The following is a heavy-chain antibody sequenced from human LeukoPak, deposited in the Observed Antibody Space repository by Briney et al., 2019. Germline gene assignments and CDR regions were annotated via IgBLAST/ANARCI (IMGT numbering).Heavy chain of an antibody. CDR2: INHSGST. V-gene: IGHV4-34*01. J-gene: IGHJ4*02. CDR1: GGSFSGYY. D-gene: IGHD3-10*01. Sequence: SETLSLTCAVYGGSFSGYYWSWIRQPPGKGLEWTGEINHSGSTNYNPSLKSRVTISVDTSKNQFSLKLSSVTAADTAVYYCANYGSGSYYSDETIDYWGQGTLVTVSS. CDR3: ANYGSGSYYSDETIDY.